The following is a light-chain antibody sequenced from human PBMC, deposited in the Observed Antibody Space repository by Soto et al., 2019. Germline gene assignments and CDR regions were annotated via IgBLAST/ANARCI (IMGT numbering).Light chain of an antibody. CDR2: DTS. J-gene: IGKJ2*01. V-gene: IGKV3-11*01. CDR1: QSVSSY. CDR3: QQRSNWPPMYT. Sequence: EIVLTQSPATLSLSPGERATLSCRASQSVSSYLAWYQQKPGQAPRLLIYDTSNRATGIPDRFSGSGSGTDFPLTIGSLEPEHFAVYYGQQRSNWPPMYTIGQGTKLAIK.